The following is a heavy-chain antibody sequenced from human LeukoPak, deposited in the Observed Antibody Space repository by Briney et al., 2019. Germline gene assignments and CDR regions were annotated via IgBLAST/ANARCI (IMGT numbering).Heavy chain of an antibody. CDR3: ACLTTADAFDI. D-gene: IGHD3-22*01. CDR1: GGSIGSYY. V-gene: IGHV4-59*01. Sequence: SETLSLTCTVSGGSIGSYYWSWIRQPPGEGLEWIGYIYDSGSTNYNPSLKSRVTISVDTSKNQFSLKLSSVTAADTAVYYCACLTTADAFDIWGQGTMVTVSS. CDR2: IYDSGST. J-gene: IGHJ3*02.